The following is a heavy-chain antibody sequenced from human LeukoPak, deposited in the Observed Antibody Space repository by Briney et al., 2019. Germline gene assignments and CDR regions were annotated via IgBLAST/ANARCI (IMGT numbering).Heavy chain of an antibody. D-gene: IGHD6-13*01. CDR2: INSDGSST. CDR3: ARSEYSSTWYGDYYYYYMDV. CDR1: GFTFSTFW. J-gene: IGHJ6*03. Sequence: GGSLRLSCAASGFTFSTFWMHWVRQAPGKGLVWVQRINSDGSSTVFADSVKGRFTISRDNAKNTLYLQMNSLRADDTAVYYCARSEYSSTWYGDYYYYYMDVWGKGTTVTVSS. V-gene: IGHV3-74*01.